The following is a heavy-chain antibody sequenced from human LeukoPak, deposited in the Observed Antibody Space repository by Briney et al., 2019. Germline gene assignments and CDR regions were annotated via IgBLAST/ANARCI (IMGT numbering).Heavy chain of an antibody. CDR1: GYTFTSYG. V-gene: IGHV1-18*01. CDR2: ISAYNGNT. J-gene: IGHJ4*02. CDR3: ARDRNSSSPLGY. Sequence: ASAKVSCKASGYTFTSYGISWVRRAPGQGLEWMGWISAYNGNTNYAQKLQGRVTMTTDTSTSTAYMELRSLRSDDTAVYYCARDRNSSSPLGYWGQGTLVTVSS. D-gene: IGHD6-13*01.